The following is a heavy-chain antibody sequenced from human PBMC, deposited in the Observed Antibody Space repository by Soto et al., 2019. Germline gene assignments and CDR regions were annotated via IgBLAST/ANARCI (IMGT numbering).Heavy chain of an antibody. CDR2: IYYSGST. V-gene: IGHV4-31*03. D-gene: IGHD3-16*01. CDR1: GGSIRSGGYY. Sequence: SETLSLTCSVSGGSIRSGGYYWSWIRQHPGKGLEWIGYIYYSGSTYYNPSLKSRLTISVDTSKNQFSLKLSSVTAADTAVYYCARGLGRRGGFDYWGQGTLVTVSS. J-gene: IGHJ4*02. CDR3: ARGLGRRGGFDY.